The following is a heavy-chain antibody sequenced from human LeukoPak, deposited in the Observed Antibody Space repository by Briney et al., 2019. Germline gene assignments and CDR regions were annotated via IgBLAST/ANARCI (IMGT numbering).Heavy chain of an antibody. Sequence: GGSLRLSCAASGFTVTDNYMNWVGQSSGKGLEWVSVIYGGGDTNYADSVKGRFTISRDNAKNSLYLQMNSLRAEDTAVYYCARSALTAAGTKYYFDYWGQGTLVTVSS. CDR1: GFTVTDNY. CDR2: IYGGGDT. D-gene: IGHD6-13*01. J-gene: IGHJ4*02. CDR3: ARSALTAAGTKYYFDY. V-gene: IGHV3-53*01.